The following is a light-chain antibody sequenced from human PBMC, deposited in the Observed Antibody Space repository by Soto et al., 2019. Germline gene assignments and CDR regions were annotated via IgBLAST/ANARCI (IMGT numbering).Light chain of an antibody. CDR1: QSVSSY. V-gene: IGKV3-11*01. CDR2: DAS. J-gene: IGKJ1*01. Sequence: EIVLTQSPATLYLSPGERATLSCRASQSVSSYLAWYQQKPGQAPRLLIYDASNRATGIPARFSGSGSGTDFTLTISCLEPEDFAVYYCQQRSNWPVTFGQGTKVEIK. CDR3: QQRSNWPVT.